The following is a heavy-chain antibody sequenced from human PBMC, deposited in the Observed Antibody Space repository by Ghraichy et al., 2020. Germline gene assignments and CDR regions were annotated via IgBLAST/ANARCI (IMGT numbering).Heavy chain of an antibody. J-gene: IGHJ3*02. V-gene: IGHV1-69*13. CDR1: GGTFSSYA. CDR2: IIPIFGTA. CDR3: ASGGTSVTDAFDI. D-gene: IGHD3-16*01. Sequence: SVKVSCKASGGTFSSYAISWVRQAPGQGLEWMGGIIPIFGTANYAQKFQGRVTITADESTSTAYMELSSLRSEDTAVYYCASGGTSVTDAFDIWGQGTMVTVSS.